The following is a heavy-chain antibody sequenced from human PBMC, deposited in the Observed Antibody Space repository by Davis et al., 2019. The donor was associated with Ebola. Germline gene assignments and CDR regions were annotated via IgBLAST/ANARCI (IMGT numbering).Heavy chain of an antibody. J-gene: IGHJ6*03. Sequence: PSETLSLTCTVSGGSISSSSYYWGWIRQPPGKGLEWIGSIYYSGSTYYNPSLKRRVTISVDTSKNQFSLKLSSVTAADTAVYYCARVITGTTDGHLGSPYYYYYMDVWGKGTTVTVSS. D-gene: IGHD1-7*01. V-gene: IGHV4-39*07. CDR2: IYYSGST. CDR1: GGSISSSSYY. CDR3: ARVITGTTDGHLGSPYYYYYMDV.